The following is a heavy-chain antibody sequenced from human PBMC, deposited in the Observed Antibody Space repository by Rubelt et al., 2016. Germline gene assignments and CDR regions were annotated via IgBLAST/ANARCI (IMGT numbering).Heavy chain of an antibody. J-gene: IGHJ4*02. D-gene: IGHD2-15*01. Sequence: QVQLVQSGAEVKKPGASVKVSCKASGYTFTSYYMHWVRQAPGQGLEWMGIINPSGGSTSYAQKFQGRVTMTRDTSTSTVYMELSSLRAEGTAVYYCARGGGRWSDKPWADYWGQGTLVTVSS. CDR1: GYTFTSYY. CDR3: ARGGGRWSDKPWADY. V-gene: IGHV1-46*01. CDR2: INPSGGST.